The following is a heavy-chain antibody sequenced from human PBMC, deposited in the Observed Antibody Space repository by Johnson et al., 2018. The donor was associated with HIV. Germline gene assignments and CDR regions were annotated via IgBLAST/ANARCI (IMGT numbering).Heavy chain of an antibody. CDR3: ARKAFYYDSSGLRGVTFDI. CDR2: ISYDGSNK. J-gene: IGHJ3*02. V-gene: IGHV3-30*04. Sequence: QVQVLESGGGVVQPGRSLRLSCAASGFTFSSYAMHWVRQAPGKGLEWVAVISYDGSNKYYADSVKGRFTISRDNSKNTLYLQMNSLTAEDTAVYYCARKAFYYDSSGLRGVTFDIWGQGTMVTVSS. D-gene: IGHD3-22*01. CDR1: GFTFSSYA.